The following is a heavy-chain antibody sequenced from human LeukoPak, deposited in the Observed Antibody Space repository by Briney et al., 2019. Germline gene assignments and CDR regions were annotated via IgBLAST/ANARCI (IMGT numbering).Heavy chain of an antibody. D-gene: IGHD2-2*01. Sequence: ASVTVSCKASGYTFTGYYMHWVRQAPGQGLEWMGWINPNSGGTNYAQKFQGRVTMTRDTSISTAYMELSRLRSDDTAVYYCARELVPAALNWFDPWGQGTLVTVSS. V-gene: IGHV1-2*02. CDR2: INPNSGGT. CDR3: ARELVPAALNWFDP. CDR1: GYTFTGYY. J-gene: IGHJ5*02.